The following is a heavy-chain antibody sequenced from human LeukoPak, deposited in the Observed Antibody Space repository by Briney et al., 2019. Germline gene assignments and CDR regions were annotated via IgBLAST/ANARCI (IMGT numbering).Heavy chain of an antibody. CDR3: ARPSGSYGSGSYYYYGMDV. Sequence: SETLSLTCAVSGYSISSGYYWGWIRQPPGKGLEWIGSIIHSGSTYYNPSLKSRVNMSVDTTKNQIPLKLSSVTAADTAVYYCARPSGSYGSGSYYYYGMDVWGKGTTVTVSS. CDR1: GYSISSGYY. D-gene: IGHD3-10*01. V-gene: IGHV4-38-2*01. J-gene: IGHJ6*04. CDR2: IIHSGST.